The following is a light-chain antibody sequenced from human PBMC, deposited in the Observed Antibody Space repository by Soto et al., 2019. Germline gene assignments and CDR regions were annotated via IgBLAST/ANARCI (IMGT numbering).Light chain of an antibody. CDR1: QSISTW. CDR3: QQYNTYSRA. V-gene: IGKV1-5*03. Sequence: DIQMTQSPSTLSASVGDRVTITCRASQSISTWLAWYQQKPRKAPKLLIYKASSLQSGVASRFSGSGSGTEFTLTISSLQPDDFATYYCQQYNTYSRAFGQGTKVEIK. J-gene: IGKJ1*01. CDR2: KAS.